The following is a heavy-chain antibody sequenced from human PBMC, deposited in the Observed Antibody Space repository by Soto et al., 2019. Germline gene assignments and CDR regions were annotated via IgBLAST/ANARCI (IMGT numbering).Heavy chain of an antibody. CDR2: IYYSGST. Sequence: QLQLRESGPGLVKPSETLSLTCTVSGGSIGYSNYYWGWIRQPLGKALEWIGTIYYSGSTYYNPSLKSRVTMSVDTSKNQFSLKLTSVAAADTAVYYCAKLVVPTSSWFDPWGQGTLVTVSS. V-gene: IGHV4-39*01. CDR3: AKLVVPTSSWFDP. J-gene: IGHJ5*02. D-gene: IGHD2-21*01. CDR1: GGSIGYSNYY.